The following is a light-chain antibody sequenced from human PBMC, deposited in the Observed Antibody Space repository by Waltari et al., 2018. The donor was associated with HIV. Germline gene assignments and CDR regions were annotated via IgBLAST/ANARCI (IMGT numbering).Light chain of an antibody. CDR2: ATN. Sequence: QTVVTQEPSLSVSPGGTITLTCGLNSGSFSTSYYPSWYQQTPGQAPRTLVYATNTRSSGVPDRFSGTILGNKAALTITGAQADDDSAFYCVLYMGSGIPMFGGGTKLTVL. CDR3: VLYMGSGIPM. CDR1: SGSFSTSYY. J-gene: IGLJ3*02. V-gene: IGLV8-61*01.